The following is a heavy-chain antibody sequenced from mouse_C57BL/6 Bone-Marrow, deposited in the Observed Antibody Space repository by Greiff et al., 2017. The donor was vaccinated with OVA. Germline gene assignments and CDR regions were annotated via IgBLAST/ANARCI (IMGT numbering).Heavy chain of an antibody. D-gene: IGHD2-3*01. CDR3: ARWLLRGVSVDY. CDR1: GYTFTSYW. V-gene: IGHV1-59*01. CDR2: SDPSDSYT. J-gene: IGHJ2*01. Sequence: QVQLQQPGAALVRPGTSVKLSCKASGYTFTSYWLHWVKQRPGQGLEWIGVSDPSDSYTNYNQKFKGKATLTVDTSSSTAYMQLSSLTSEDSAVYYCARWLLRGVSVDYWGQGTTLTVSS.